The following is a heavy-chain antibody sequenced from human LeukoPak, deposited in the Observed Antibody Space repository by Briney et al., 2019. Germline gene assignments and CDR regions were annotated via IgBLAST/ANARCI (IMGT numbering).Heavy chain of an antibody. V-gene: IGHV3-23*01. CDR1: GFTFNTYA. J-gene: IGHJ4*02. CDR2: ISSNGDFT. CDR3: ARVKRDCSGGTCYSYDY. D-gene: IGHD2-15*01. Sequence: GGSLRLSCAASGFTFNTYAVNWVRQAPGKGLGWVSAISSNGDFTYYADSVRGRFTISRDNSKNTVFLQMNGLRAEDTAVYYCARVKRDCSGGTCYSYDYWGQGTLVTVSS.